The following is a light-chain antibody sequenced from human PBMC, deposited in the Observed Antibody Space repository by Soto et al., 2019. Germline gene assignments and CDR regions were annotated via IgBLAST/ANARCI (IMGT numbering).Light chain of an antibody. J-gene: IGKJ5*01. V-gene: IGKV3D-15*01. CDR1: QSVSRH. CDR2: GAS. CDR3: QQYNDWLPIT. Sequence: EIVMTQSPATLSVSPGDRATLYCRASQSVSRHLAWYQQKPGQAPRLLLYGASTSATGCPARFIGSGSGTEFSLTISSLQSEDFAVYYCQQYNDWLPITFGQGTRLEIK.